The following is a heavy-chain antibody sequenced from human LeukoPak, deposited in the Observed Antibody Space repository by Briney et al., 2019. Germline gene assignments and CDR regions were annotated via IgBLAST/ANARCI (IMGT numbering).Heavy chain of an antibody. V-gene: IGHV3-21*01. J-gene: IGHJ3*02. CDR1: EFTFSSHS. D-gene: IGHD2-2*01. CDR3: ARSLKVSAALDVFDI. Sequence: GGSLRLSCAASEFTFSSHSMNWVRQAPGKGLEWVSSISRSGGSIYYADSLKGRFTISRDNAKNLLYLQMNSLRAEDTAVYFCARSLKVSAALDVFDIWGQGTMVTVSS. CDR2: ISRSGGSI.